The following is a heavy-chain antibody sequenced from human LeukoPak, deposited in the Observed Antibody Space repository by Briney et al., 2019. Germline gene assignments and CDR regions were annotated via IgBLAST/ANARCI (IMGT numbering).Heavy chain of an antibody. CDR2: ISVGSSTI. D-gene: IGHD2-15*01. V-gene: IGHV3-48*03. CDR3: ARENKVEDAFDI. J-gene: IGHJ3*02. CDR1: GFSFSTYE. Sequence: GGSLRLSCEASGFSFSTYEMDWVRQAPGKGLEWVSYISVGSSTIYYAASVRGRFTTSRDNAENSLYLEMNSLRVEDTAVYYCARENKVEDAFDIWGQGTMVTVSS.